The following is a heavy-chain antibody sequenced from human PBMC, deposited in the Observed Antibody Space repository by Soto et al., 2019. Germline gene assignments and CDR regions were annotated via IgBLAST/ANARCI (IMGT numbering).Heavy chain of an antibody. Sequence: ASVKVSCKASGGAFSDYAFSWVRQAPGQGLEWMGWISAYNGNTNYAQKLQGRVTMTTDTSTSTAYMELRSLRSDDTAVYYCARDVWAVADFDYWGQGTLVTVSS. CDR1: GGAFSDYA. CDR3: ARDVWAVADFDY. J-gene: IGHJ4*02. V-gene: IGHV1-18*01. D-gene: IGHD6-19*01. CDR2: ISAYNGNT.